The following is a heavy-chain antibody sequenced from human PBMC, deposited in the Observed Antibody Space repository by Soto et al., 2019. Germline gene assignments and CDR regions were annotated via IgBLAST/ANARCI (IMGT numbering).Heavy chain of an antibody. Sequence: GGSLRLSCAASGFTFSDHYMDWVRQAPGKGLEWVGRTRNKANSYTTEYAASVKGRFTISRDDSKNSLYLQMNSLKTEDAAVYYCARDMHSSSSPIGYYYYYMDAWGKGTTVTVSS. J-gene: IGHJ6*03. CDR1: GFTFSDHY. CDR3: ARDMHSSSSPIGYYYYYMDA. CDR2: TRNKANSYTT. V-gene: IGHV3-72*01. D-gene: IGHD6-6*01.